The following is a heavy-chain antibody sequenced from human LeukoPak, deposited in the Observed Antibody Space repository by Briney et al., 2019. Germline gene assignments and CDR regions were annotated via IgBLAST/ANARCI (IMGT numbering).Heavy chain of an antibody. CDR1: GGSFSGYY. CDR2: INHSGST. D-gene: IGHD3-10*01. Sequence: SETLSLTCAVYGGSFSGYYWSWIRQPPGKGLEWIGEINHSGSTNYNPSLKSRVTISVDTSKNQFSLKLSSVTAADTAVYYCARGYYYGSGSYISSYYYYYGMDVWGQGTTVTVSS. J-gene: IGHJ6*02. CDR3: ARGYYYGSGSYISSYYYYYGMDV. V-gene: IGHV4-34*01.